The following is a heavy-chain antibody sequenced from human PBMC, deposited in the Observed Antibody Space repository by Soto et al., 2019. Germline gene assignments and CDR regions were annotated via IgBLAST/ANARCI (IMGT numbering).Heavy chain of an antibody. CDR3: ASLNDYGDYFDP. D-gene: IGHD4-17*01. V-gene: IGHV4-38-2*01. CDR1: GYSIGSGYY. J-gene: IGHJ5*02. Sequence: AQTLSLTCAVSGYSIGSGYYWGWIRQPPGKGLEWIGSIYHSGSTYYNPSLKSRVTISVDTSKNQFSLKLSSVTAADTAVYYCASLNDYGDYFDPWGQGTLVTVYS. CDR2: IYHSGST.